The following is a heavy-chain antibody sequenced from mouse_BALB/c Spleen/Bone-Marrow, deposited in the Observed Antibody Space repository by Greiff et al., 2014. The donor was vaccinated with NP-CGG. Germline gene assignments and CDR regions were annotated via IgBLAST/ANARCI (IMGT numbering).Heavy chain of an antibody. CDR3: ARGGNWDDFDV. V-gene: IGHV5-17*02. CDR2: ISSGSTVI. J-gene: IGHJ1*01. CDR1: GFTFSSLG. Sequence: EVNLVESGGGLVQPGGSRKLSCAASGFTFSSLGMHWVRQAPEKGLEWVAYISSGSTVIFYADTVKGRFTISRDNPKNTLFLQMTSLRSEDTAMYYCARGGNWDDFDVWGAGTTVTVSS. D-gene: IGHD4-1*01.